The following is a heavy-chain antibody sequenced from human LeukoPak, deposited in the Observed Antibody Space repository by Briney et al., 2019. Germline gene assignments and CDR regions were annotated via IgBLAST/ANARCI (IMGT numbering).Heavy chain of an antibody. CDR1: GGTFSSYA. J-gene: IGHJ3*02. D-gene: IGHD3-10*01. CDR2: IIPIFGTA. Sequence: SVKVSFKASGGTFSSYAISWVRQPPGPGLEWMGGIIPIFGTANYAQKFQGRVTITADESTSTAYMELSSLRSEDTAVYYCGAGSGSYFEAFDIWGQGTMVTVSS. CDR3: GAGSGSYFEAFDI. V-gene: IGHV1-69*01.